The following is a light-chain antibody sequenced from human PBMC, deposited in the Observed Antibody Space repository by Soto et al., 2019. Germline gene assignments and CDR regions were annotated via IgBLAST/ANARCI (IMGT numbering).Light chain of an antibody. CDR2: AAS. CDR1: QGISSY. Sequence: IQLTQSPSSLSASVGDRVTITCRASQGISSYLAWYQQKPGKAPKLLIYAASTLQSGVPSRFSGSGSGTDFTLTISSLQPEDFATYYCQHLNNYPITFGQGTRPEIK. J-gene: IGKJ5*01. CDR3: QHLNNYPIT. V-gene: IGKV1-9*01.